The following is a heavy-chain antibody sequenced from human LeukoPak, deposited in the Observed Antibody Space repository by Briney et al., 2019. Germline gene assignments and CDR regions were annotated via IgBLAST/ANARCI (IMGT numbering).Heavy chain of an antibody. V-gene: IGHV4-4*07. D-gene: IGHD3-22*01. J-gene: IGHJ6*02. Sequence: PSETLSLTCTFSGGSMRSYYWGWIPQPAGKGLEWIGHISTSGTTNYNPSLKSRVTVSIDMSKNQFSLRLSSVTAADTAVYYCARENYDSSYGMDVWGQGTTVTVSS. CDR2: ISTSGTT. CDR3: ARENYDSSYGMDV. CDR1: GGSMRSYY.